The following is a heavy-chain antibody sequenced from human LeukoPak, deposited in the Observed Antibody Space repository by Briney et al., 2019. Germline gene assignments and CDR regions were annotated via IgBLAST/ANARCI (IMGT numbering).Heavy chain of an antibody. Sequence: PSETLSLTCTVSGGSISSYYWSWIRQTPGKGLEWIGYIYYSGSTNYDPSLKSRVTISVDTSKNQFSLKLSSVTAADTAVYYCARERDYYDSSGKANWFDPWGQGTLVTVSS. CDR3: ARERDYYDSSGKANWFDP. CDR2: IYYSGST. J-gene: IGHJ5*02. V-gene: IGHV4-59*01. D-gene: IGHD3-22*01. CDR1: GGSISSYY.